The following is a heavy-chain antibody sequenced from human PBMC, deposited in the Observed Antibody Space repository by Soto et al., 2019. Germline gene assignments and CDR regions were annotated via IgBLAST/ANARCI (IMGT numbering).Heavy chain of an antibody. CDR2: ISAYNGNT. D-gene: IGHD1-26*01. V-gene: IGHV1-18*01. Sequence: QVQLVQSGAEVKKPGASVRVSCKASGYTFTSYGITWVRQAPGQGLEWMAWISAYNGNTKYPQKLQDRLTVTTDTSTSTAYMELRSLRSDDTAVYFCARGTPITLSGAGGALDYWGQGTLVTVSS. CDR1: GYTFTSYG. J-gene: IGHJ4*02. CDR3: ARGTPITLSGAGGALDY.